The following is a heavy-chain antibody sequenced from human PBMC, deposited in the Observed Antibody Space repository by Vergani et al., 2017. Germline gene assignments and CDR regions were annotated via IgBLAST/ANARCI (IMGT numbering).Heavy chain of an antibody. Sequence: QVQLVQSGAEVKKPGSSVKVSCKASGGTFSSYTISWVRQAPGQGLEWMGRIIPILGIANYAQKFQGRVTITADKSTSTAYMELSSLRSEETAVYYCARNGGGTATSLDYWGQGTLVTVSS. D-gene: IGHD5-18*01. CDR2: IIPILGIA. V-gene: IGHV1-69*02. J-gene: IGHJ4*02. CDR3: ARNGGGTATSLDY. CDR1: GGTFSSYT.